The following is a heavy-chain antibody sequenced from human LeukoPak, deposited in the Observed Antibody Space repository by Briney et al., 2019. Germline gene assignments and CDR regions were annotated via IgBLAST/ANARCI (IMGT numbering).Heavy chain of an antibody. V-gene: IGHV3-30*18. J-gene: IGHJ4*02. CDR2: ISYDGSNK. D-gene: IGHD3-10*01. CDR1: GFTFSSYG. Sequence: PGVYLRLYCAGSGFTFSSYGMDWVRPGPGKGLEWVAVISYDGSNKYYADSVKGRFTISRYTSKTTLYLQMNSLRAKDTSEYFCAKGLYDSGSYYSAGVDYWGQGTLVTVSS. CDR3: AKGLYDSGSYYSAGVDY.